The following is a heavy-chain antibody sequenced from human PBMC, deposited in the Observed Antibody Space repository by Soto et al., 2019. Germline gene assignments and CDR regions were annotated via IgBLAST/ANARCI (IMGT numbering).Heavy chain of an antibody. D-gene: IGHD6-19*01. CDR2: INAYNGNT. V-gene: IGHV1-18*01. CDR3: ARAYSSGWYFDY. Sequence: ASVKVSCKASGYTFTSYAMHWVRQAPGQRLEWMGWINAYNGNTNYAQKLQGRVTMTTDTSTSTAYMELRSLRSDDTAVYYCARAYSSGWYFDYWGQGTLVTVSS. J-gene: IGHJ4*02. CDR1: GYTFTSYA.